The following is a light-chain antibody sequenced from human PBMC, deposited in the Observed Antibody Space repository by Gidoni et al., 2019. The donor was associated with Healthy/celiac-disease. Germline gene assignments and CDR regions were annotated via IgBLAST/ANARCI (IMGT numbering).Light chain of an antibody. Sequence: AIRITQSPSSLSASTGDRVTITWRASQGISSYLAWYQQKPGKAPKLLIYAASTLQSGVPSRFSGSGSGTDFTLTISCLQSEDFATYYCQQYYSYPRALTFGGGTKVEIK. V-gene: IGKV1-8*01. CDR1: QGISSY. CDR2: AAS. J-gene: IGKJ4*01. CDR3: QQYYSYPRALT.